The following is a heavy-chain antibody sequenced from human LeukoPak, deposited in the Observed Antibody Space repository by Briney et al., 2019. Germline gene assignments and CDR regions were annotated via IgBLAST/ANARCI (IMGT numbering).Heavy chain of an antibody. J-gene: IGHJ3*01. V-gene: IGHV5-51*01. CDR3: ARPQTGAGDAFDL. D-gene: IGHD3-10*01. CDR1: GYIFTNYW. Sequence: GESLKISREASGYIFTNYWIAWVRHMPGKGLGCIGIIFPDDSDTRYSPSFQGQVTISVDKSISTSYLQWNSLKASDTAIYFCARPQTGAGDAFDLWGQGTLVTISS. CDR2: IFPDDSDT.